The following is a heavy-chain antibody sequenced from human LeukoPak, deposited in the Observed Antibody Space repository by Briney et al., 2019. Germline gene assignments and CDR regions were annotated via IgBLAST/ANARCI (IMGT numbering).Heavy chain of an antibody. CDR3: ARGFKDKNYYGSGSPLSGP. J-gene: IGHJ4*02. V-gene: IGHV1-8*03. CDR2: MNPNSGNT. D-gene: IGHD3-10*01. Sequence: ASVKVSCKASGYTFTSYDINWVRQATGQGLEWMGWMNPNSGNTGYAQKFQGRVTITRNTSISTAYMELSSLRSEDTAVYYCARGFKDKNYYGSGSPLSGPWGQGTLVTVSS. CDR1: GYTFTSYD.